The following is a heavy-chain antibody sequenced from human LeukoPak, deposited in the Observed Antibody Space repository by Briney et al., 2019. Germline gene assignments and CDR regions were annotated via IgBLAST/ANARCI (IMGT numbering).Heavy chain of an antibody. J-gene: IGHJ4*02. CDR1: GFTVSSNY. V-gene: IGHV3-53*01. CDR3: AKGFYDILTGYYDV. CDR2: IYSGGST. D-gene: IGHD3-9*01. Sequence: PGGSLRLSCAASGFTVSSNYMSWVRQAPGKGLEWVSVIYSGGSTYYADSVKGRFTISRDNSKNTLYLQMNSLRAEDTAVYYCAKGFYDILTGYYDVWGQGTLVTVSS.